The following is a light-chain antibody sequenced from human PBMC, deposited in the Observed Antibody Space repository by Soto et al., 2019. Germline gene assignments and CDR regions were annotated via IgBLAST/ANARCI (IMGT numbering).Light chain of an antibody. CDR2: GAH. CDR3: QQLNSYPLS. V-gene: IGKV1-9*01. CDR1: QDISSY. Sequence: DIQLTQSPSLLSASVGDRVTITCRASQDISSYLAWYQQKPGRAPELLIHGAHSLHSGVPSRFSDSGSGTEFSLTISSLQPEDFATYYCQQLNSYPLSFGGGTKVDIK. J-gene: IGKJ4*01.